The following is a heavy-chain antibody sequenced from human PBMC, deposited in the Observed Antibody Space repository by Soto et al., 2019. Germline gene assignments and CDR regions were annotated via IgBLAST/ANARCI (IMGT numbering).Heavy chain of an antibody. D-gene: IGHD2-15*01. J-gene: IGHJ4*02. Sequence: GASVKVSCKASEYTVSSYVMHWVRQAPGQRLEWMGWINGANGDTKYSQNFQGRVTITWDTSASTVYMELSRLTSEDTAVYYCARGAGWPPRKFDYWGQGTLVTV. CDR1: EYTVSSYV. CDR2: INGANGDT. CDR3: ARGAGWPPRKFDY. V-gene: IGHV1-3*01.